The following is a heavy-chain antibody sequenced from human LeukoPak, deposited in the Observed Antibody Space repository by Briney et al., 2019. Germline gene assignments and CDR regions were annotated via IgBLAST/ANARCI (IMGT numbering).Heavy chain of an antibody. V-gene: IGHV3-74*01. Sequence: GGSLRLSCAASGFTFSSYWMHWVRQAPGKGLVWVSRINSDVSGTSYADSVKGRFTISRDNAKNTLSLQMNSLRAEDTAVYYCAREDNYYYYGMDVWGQGTTVTVSS. CDR1: GFTFSSYW. CDR3: AREDNYYYYGMDV. CDR2: INSDVSGT. J-gene: IGHJ6*02.